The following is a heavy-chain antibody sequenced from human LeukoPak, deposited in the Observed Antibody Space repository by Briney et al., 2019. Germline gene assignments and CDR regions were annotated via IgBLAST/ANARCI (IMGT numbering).Heavy chain of an antibody. CDR3: AGYGLGSWRPFDY. CDR2: ISYDGSNK. CDR1: GFTFSSYA. Sequence: GGSLRLSCAASGFTFSSYAMHWVRQAPGKGLEWVAVISYDGSNKYYADSVKGRFTISRDNSKNTLYLQMNSLRAEDTAVYYCAGYGLGSWRPFDYWGQGTLVTVSS. D-gene: IGHD3-10*01. J-gene: IGHJ4*02. V-gene: IGHV3-30*04.